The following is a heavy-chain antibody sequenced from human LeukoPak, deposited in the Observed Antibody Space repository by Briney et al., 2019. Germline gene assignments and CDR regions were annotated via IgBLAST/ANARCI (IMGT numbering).Heavy chain of an antibody. CDR3: ARDLDYYATAQ. J-gene: IGHJ4*02. CDR1: GFTLSRYW. CDR2: IGKDGSGN. V-gene: IGHV3-7*01. D-gene: IGHD3/OR15-3a*01. Sequence: PGGSLRLSCVASGFTLSRYWMSWVRQAPGKGLEWVANIGKDGSGNHYVDSVEGRFTISRDNAKNSLYLQMNSLRADDTAVYYCARDLDYYATAQGGQGTLVTVSS.